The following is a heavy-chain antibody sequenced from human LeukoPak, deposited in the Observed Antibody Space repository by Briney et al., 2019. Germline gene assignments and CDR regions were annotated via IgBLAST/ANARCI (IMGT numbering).Heavy chain of an antibody. CDR3: ARERVWRYCGGDSCGWFDP. D-gene: IGHD2-21*02. CDR1: GGSISSYY. J-gene: IGHJ5*02. Sequence: PSETLSLTCTVSGGSISSYYWSWIRQPPGKGLEWIGEIYHSGSTNYNPSLKSRVTISVDTSKNQFSLKLSSVTAADTAVYYCARERVWRYCGGDSCGWFDPWGQGTLVTVSS. V-gene: IGHV4-59*12. CDR2: IYHSGST.